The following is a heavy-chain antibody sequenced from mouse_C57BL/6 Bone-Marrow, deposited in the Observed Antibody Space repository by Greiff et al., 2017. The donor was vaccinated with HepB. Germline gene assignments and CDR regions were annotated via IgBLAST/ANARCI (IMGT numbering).Heavy chain of an antibody. CDR3: ARTPAQATGCYFDY. D-gene: IGHD3-2*02. CDR1: GYAFSSYW. Sequence: VQVVESGAELVKPGASVKISCKASGYAFSSYWMNWVKQRPGKGLEWIGQIYPGDGDTNYNGKFKGKATLTADKSSSTAYMQLSSLTSEDSAVYFCARTPAQATGCYFDYWGQGTTLTVSS. CDR2: IYPGDGDT. J-gene: IGHJ2*01. V-gene: IGHV1-80*01.